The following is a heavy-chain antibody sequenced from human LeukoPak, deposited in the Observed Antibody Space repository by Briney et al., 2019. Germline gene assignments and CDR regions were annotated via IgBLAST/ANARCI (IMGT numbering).Heavy chain of an antibody. V-gene: IGHV3-7*03. CDR3: ARDASEPSTGWYYFDY. CDR2: IKQDGSEK. CDR1: GFTFSSYW. D-gene: IGHD6-19*01. J-gene: IGHJ4*02. Sequence: PGGSLRLSCAASGFTFSSYWMSWVRQAPGKGLEWVANIKQDGSEKYYVDSVKGRFTISRDNAKNSLYLQMNSLRAEDTAVYYCARDASEPSTGWYYFDYWGQGALVTVSS.